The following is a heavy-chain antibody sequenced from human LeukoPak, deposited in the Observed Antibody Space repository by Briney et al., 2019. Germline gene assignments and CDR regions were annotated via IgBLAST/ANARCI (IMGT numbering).Heavy chain of an antibody. CDR3: ARGARDIFGVVNHFDY. J-gene: IGHJ4*02. CDR2: ISSSSSTI. D-gene: IGHD3-3*01. Sequence: GGSLRLSCAASGFTFSSYSMNWVRQAPGKGLEWVSYISSSSSTIYYADSVKGRFTISRDNAKNSLYLQMNSLRAEDTAVYYCARGARDIFGVVNHFDYWGQGTLVTVSS. V-gene: IGHV3-48*04. CDR1: GFTFSSYS.